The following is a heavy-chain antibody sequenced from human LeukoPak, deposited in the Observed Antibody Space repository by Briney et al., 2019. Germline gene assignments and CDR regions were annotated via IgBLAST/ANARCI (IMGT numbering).Heavy chain of an antibody. V-gene: IGHV1-69*06. CDR3: ARDYYGSGSPEHYFDY. CDR2: IIPIFGTA. Sequence: ASVKVSCKAFGYTFTSNYMHWVRQAPGQGLEWMGGIIPIFGTANYAQKFQGRVTITADKSTSTAYMELSSLRSEDTAVYYCARDYYGSGSPEHYFDYWGQGTLVAVSS. CDR1: GYTFTSNY. J-gene: IGHJ4*02. D-gene: IGHD3-10*01.